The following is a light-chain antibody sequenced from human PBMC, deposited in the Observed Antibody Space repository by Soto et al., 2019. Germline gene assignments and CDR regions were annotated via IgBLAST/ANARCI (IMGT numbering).Light chain of an antibody. CDR3: GSYTGSITYV. V-gene: IGLV2-14*01. CDR1: SSDVGAYNY. Sequence: QSALTQPASVSGSPGQSITISCTGTSSDVGAYNYVSWYQQHPGKAPKLMIYEVTNRPLGVSNRFSGSKSGNTASLTISGLQVEDEAEYYCGSYTGSITYVFGTGTKLTVL. J-gene: IGLJ1*01. CDR2: EVT.